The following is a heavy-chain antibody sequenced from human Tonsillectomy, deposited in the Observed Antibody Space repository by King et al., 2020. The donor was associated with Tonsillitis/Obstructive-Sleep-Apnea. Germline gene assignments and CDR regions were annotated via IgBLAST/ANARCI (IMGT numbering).Heavy chain of an antibody. J-gene: IGHJ6*02. D-gene: IGHD3-9*01. CDR3: ARDARRYYGMDV. CDR1: GGSISSGGYY. CDR2: IYNSGST. Sequence: VQLQESGPGLVKPSQTLSLTCNFSGGSISSGGYYWSWIRQHPGKGLEWIGNIYNSGSTYYTPSLKSRVTISVDTSKNQFSLKLSSMTAADTAVYYCARDARRYYGMDVWGQGTTVTVSS. V-gene: IGHV4-31*03.